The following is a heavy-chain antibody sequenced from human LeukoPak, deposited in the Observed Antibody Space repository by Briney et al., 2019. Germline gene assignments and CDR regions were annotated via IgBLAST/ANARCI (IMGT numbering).Heavy chain of an antibody. V-gene: IGHV3-23*01. J-gene: IGHJ3*02. CDR2: ISGSGGST. CDR3: ACDDYGDTLGAFDI. CDR1: GFTFSSYF. Sequence: GGSLRLSCAASGFTFSSYFMIWVRQAPGKGLEWVSAISGSGGSTYYADSVKGRFTISRDNSKNTLYLQMNSLRAEDTAVYYCACDDYGDTLGAFDIWGQGTMVTVSS. D-gene: IGHD4-17*01.